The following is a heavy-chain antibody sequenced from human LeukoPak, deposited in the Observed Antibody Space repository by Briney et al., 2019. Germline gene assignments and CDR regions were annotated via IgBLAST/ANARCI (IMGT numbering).Heavy chain of an antibody. J-gene: IGHJ4*02. CDR1: GFTFNSYG. CDR2: MWYDGSNK. D-gene: IGHD6-19*01. V-gene: IGHV3-33*01. CDR3: ARYSSGWSLDY. Sequence: GGSLRLSCAVSGFTFNSYGMHWVRQAPGKGLEWVAVMWYDGSNKYYADSVKGRFTISRDNFKNTLYLQMNSLRAEDTAVYYCARYSSGWSLDYWGQGTLVTVSS.